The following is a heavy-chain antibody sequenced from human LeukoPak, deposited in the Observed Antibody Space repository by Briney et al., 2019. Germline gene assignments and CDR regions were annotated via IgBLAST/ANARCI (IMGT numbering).Heavy chain of an antibody. CDR1: GFTFSSYG. CDR2: ISYDGSHK. CDR3: AKKGAVGIAAAASDN. V-gene: IGHV3-30*18. J-gene: IGHJ4*02. D-gene: IGHD6-13*01. Sequence: GGSLRLSCAASGFTFSSYGMHWVRQAPGKGLEWVAFISYDGSHKYYADSVKGRFTISRDNSENTLFLQMNSLSSEDTAVYYCAKKGAVGIAAAASDNWGQGTLVTVSS.